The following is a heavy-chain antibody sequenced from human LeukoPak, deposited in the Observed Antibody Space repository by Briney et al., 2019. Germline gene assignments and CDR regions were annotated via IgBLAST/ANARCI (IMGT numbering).Heavy chain of an antibody. Sequence: AGGSLRLSCAASGFSFSSYSLNWVRQVPGKGLEWLSYISGSSNSIAYAESVKGRFTISRDNAKNSLCLQMNSLRDEDTAVYYCARGTGSGHWLVDYWGQGTLVTVSS. D-gene: IGHD3-9*01. J-gene: IGHJ4*02. CDR1: GFSFSSYS. CDR3: ARGTGSGHWLVDY. V-gene: IGHV3-48*02. CDR2: ISGSSNSI.